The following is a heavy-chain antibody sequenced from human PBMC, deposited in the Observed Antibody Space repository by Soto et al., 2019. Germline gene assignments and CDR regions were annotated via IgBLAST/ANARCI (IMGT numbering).Heavy chain of an antibody. V-gene: IGHV4-34*01. CDR2: INHSGST. D-gene: IGHD2-2*01. J-gene: IGHJ5*02. CDR3: ARGWGYCSSTSCYVNGFDP. CDR1: GGSFSGYY. Sequence: SETLSLTCAVYGGSFSGYYWSWIRQPPGKGLEWIGEINHSGSTKYNPSLESRVTISVDTSKNQFSLKLSSVTAADTAVYYCARGWGYCSSTSCYVNGFDPWGQGTLVTVSS.